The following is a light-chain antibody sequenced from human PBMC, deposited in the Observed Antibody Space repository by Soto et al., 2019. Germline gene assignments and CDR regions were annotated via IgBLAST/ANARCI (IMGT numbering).Light chain of an antibody. Sequence: IVMTPSPLSLPVTLGESASISCRSSQSLLHSNGHNYLDWYLQKPGQSPQLLIYLGSNRASGVPDRFSCSGSGKDFTQKISRVEAEDVGVYYCMQALQTPPYTFGPGTKLEIK. J-gene: IGKJ2*01. V-gene: IGKV2-28*01. CDR1: QSLLHSNGHNY. CDR2: LGS. CDR3: MQALQTPPYT.